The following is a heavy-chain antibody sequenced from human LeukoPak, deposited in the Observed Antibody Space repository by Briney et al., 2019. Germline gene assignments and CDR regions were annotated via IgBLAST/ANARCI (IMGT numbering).Heavy chain of an antibody. V-gene: IGHV3-7*01. Sequence: PGGSLRLSCVGSRFTFGSYWMSWVRQAPGKGLEWVANIKHDGSDHYYADSVAGRFTISRDNAKNSLYLEMSSLRAEDAAVYFCVRHPGSYNVLTGYSYYFDYWGQGTLVTVSS. CDR2: IKHDGSDH. D-gene: IGHD3-9*01. CDR3: VRHPGSYNVLTGYSYYFDY. CDR1: RFTFGSYW. J-gene: IGHJ4*02.